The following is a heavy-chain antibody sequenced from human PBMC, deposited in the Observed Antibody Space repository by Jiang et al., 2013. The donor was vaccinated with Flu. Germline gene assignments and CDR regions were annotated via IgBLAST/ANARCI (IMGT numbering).Heavy chain of an antibody. D-gene: IGHD4-23*01. V-gene: IGHV4-59*08. CDR1: GGSVSSYY. CDR2: IYYSQST. Sequence: PGLVKPSETLSLACTVSGGSVSSYYWSWIRQPPGKGLEWIAYIYYSQSTNYNPSLKSRLTISVDTSKNQFSLKLSSVTAADTAVYYCARHVDSVVTVHFDPWGQGTLVTVSS. J-gene: IGHJ5*02. CDR3: ARHVDSVVTVHFDP.